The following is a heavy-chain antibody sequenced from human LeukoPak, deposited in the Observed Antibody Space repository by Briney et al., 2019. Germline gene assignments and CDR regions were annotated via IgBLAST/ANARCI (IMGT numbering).Heavy chain of an antibody. CDR1: GFTFSNYD. D-gene: IGHD6-19*01. CDR2: ISDSGGSI. Sequence: GGSLRLSCAASGFTFSNYDMSWVRQAPGKGLEWVSSISDSGGSIYYADSVKGRFTISRDNSKNTLYLQMTNLTAADTAVYYCAKDLSRAVAADWFDPWDQGSLVTVSS. J-gene: IGHJ5*02. V-gene: IGHV3-23*01. CDR3: AKDLSRAVAADWFDP.